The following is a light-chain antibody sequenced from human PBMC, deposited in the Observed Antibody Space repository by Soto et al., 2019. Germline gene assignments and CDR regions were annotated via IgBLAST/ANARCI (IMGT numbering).Light chain of an antibody. CDR1: SSDVGGYNY. CDR2: DVN. V-gene: IGLV2-14*03. J-gene: IGLJ2*01. Sequence: QSALTQPASVSGSPGQSITISCTGTSSDVGGYNYVSWYQQHPGKAPKLMIYDVNHRPSGVSNRFSGSKSGNMASLTISGLQAEDEADYYCSSYSGSSTLVVFGGGTKLTVL. CDR3: SSYSGSSTLVV.